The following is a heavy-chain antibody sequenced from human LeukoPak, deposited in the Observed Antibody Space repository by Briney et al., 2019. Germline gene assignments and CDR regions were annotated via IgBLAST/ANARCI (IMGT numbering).Heavy chain of an antibody. CDR2: IYYSGST. J-gene: IGHJ2*01. V-gene: IGHV4-59*08. CDR3: ARHVRPDLSSGWFGLYWYFDL. D-gene: IGHD6-19*01. CDR1: GGSISSYY. Sequence: SETLSLTCTVSGGSISSYYWSWIRQPPGKGLEWIGYIYYSGSTNYNPSLKSRVTISVDTSKNQFSLKLSSVTAADTAVYYCARHVRPDLSSGWFGLYWYFDLWGRGTLVTVSS.